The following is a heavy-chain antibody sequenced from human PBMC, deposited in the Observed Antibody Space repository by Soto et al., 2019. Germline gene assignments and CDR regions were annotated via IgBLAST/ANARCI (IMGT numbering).Heavy chain of an antibody. D-gene: IGHD5-12*01. CDR2: IYHIAST. Sequence: PSETLSLTCTVSGGSISSYYWSWIRQPPGKGLEWIGYIYHIASTVYNPSLKSRLTISVDTSKNKFSLNLKSVTAADTAVYYCASSTRGDCFDSWGQGTLVTVSS. J-gene: IGHJ5*01. V-gene: IGHV4-59*01. CDR1: GGSISSYY. CDR3: ASSTRGDCFDS.